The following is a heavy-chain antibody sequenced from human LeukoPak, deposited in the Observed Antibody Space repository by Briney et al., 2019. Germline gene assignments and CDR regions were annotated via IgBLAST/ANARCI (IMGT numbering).Heavy chain of an antibody. J-gene: IGHJ4*02. D-gene: IGHD2-15*01. CDR3: ARDGYCSGGSCYSATDY. CDR1: GFTFSKFD. CDR2: IQYDGSNK. V-gene: IGHV3-30*02. Sequence: SGGSLGLSCAASGFTFSKFDMHWVRQAPGKGLEWVAFIQYDGSNKYYADSVKGRFTISRDNAKNSLFLQMNSLRAEDTAVYYCARDGYCSGGSCYSATDYWGQGTLVTVSS.